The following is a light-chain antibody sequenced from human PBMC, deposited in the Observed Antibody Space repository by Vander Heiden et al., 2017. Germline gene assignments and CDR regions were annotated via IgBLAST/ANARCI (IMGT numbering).Light chain of an antibody. Sequence: NFMLTQPHSVSGSPGTTVTISCTRSSGSIASNYVQWYQQRPGSSPTTVIYEDNQRPSGVPDRFSGSIDSSSNSASLTISGLKTEDEADYYCQSYDSSNWVFGGGTKLTVL. CDR3: QSYDSSNWV. J-gene: IGLJ3*02. CDR2: EDN. V-gene: IGLV6-57*01. CDR1: SGSIASNY.